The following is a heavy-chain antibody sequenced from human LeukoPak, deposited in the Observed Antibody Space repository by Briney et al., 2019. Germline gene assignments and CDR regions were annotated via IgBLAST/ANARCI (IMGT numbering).Heavy chain of an antibody. Sequence: GGSLRPSCTVSGITLSNYGMSWVRQAPGKGLEWVAGMSGSGGSTNYADSVKGRFTISRDNPKNILYLQMHSLRAEDTAVYFCAKRGVVIRVILVGFHKEANYFDSWGQGALVTVSS. CDR2: MSGSGGST. J-gene: IGHJ4*02. D-gene: IGHD3-22*01. CDR1: GITLSNYG. CDR3: AKRGVVIRVILVGFHKEANYFDS. V-gene: IGHV3-23*01.